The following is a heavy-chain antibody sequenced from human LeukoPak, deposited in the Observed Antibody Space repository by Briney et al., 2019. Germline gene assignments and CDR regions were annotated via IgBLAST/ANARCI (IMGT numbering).Heavy chain of an antibody. V-gene: IGHV1-2*02. CDR3: AREDDFCSGYSRWFDP. CDR1: GYTFTGYY. J-gene: IGHJ5*02. Sequence: ASVKVSCKASGYTFTGYYMHWVRQAPGQGLEWMGWINPNSGGTNYAQKFQGRVTMTRDTSISTAYMELSRLRSDDTAVYYCAREDDFCSGYSRWFDPWGQGTLVTVSS. CDR2: INPNSGGT. D-gene: IGHD3-3*01.